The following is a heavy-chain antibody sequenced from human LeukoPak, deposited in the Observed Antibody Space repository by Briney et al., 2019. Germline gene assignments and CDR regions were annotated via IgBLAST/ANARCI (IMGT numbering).Heavy chain of an antibody. Sequence: PSETLSLTCTVSGGSISNSYYWGWIRQPPGKGLEWIGNIYYSGSTYYSPSLKSRVTISVDTSKNQFSLKLSSVTAADTAVYYCARRSEGFDYWGQGTLVTVSS. CDR3: ARRSEGFDY. J-gene: IGHJ4*02. D-gene: IGHD3-3*01. CDR2: IYYSGST. V-gene: IGHV4-39*01. CDR1: GGSISNSYY.